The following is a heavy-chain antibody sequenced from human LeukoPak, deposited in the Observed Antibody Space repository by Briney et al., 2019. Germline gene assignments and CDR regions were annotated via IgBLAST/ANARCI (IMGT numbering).Heavy chain of an antibody. Sequence: GGSLRLSCAASGFTFSSYAMSWVRQAPGKGLEWVAFIRYDGSNKYYADSVKGRFTISRDNSKNTLYLQMNSLRAEDTAVYYCAKGRGWEASYYYYYMDVWGKGTTVTISS. D-gene: IGHD1-26*01. CDR3: AKGRGWEASYYYYYMDV. V-gene: IGHV3-30*02. J-gene: IGHJ6*03. CDR1: GFTFSSYA. CDR2: IRYDGSNK.